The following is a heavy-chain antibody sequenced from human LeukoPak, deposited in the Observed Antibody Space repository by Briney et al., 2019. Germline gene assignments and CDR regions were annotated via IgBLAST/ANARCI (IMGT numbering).Heavy chain of an antibody. CDR1: GGSISRGDYY. Sequence: PSETLSLTCTVSGGSISRGDYYWSWIRQPPGKGLEWIGYIYYSGSTDYNPSLKSRVTISVDTSKNQFSLKLSSVTAADTAVYYCARGEKTARYYYYYGMDVWGQGTTVTVSS. V-gene: IGHV4-30-4*02. CDR2: IYYSGST. J-gene: IGHJ6*02. D-gene: IGHD5-18*01. CDR3: ARGEKTARYYYYYGMDV.